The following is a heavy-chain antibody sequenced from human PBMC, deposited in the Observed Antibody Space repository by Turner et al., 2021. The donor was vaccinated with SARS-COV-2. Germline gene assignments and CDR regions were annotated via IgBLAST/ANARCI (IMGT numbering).Heavy chain of an antibody. CDR1: GVSISSSSYY. CDR2: VYYGGST. V-gene: IGHV4-39*01. D-gene: IGHD3-22*01. J-gene: IGHJ4*02. CDR3: ARLPYYYDSSGPIDY. Sequence: QLQLQESGPGLVKPSATLSLTCTVSGVSISSSSYYWGWIRQPPGKGLEWIGTVYYGGSTYYNPSLKSRVTISVDTSKNQFSLKLSYVTAADTAVYYCARLPYYYDSSGPIDYWGQGTLVTVSS.